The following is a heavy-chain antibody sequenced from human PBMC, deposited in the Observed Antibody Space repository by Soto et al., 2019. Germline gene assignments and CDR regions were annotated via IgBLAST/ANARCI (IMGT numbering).Heavy chain of an antibody. V-gene: IGHV1-18*01. CDR2: ISTYSCDT. D-gene: IGHD5-12*01. CDR3: ARHHGPTTSENWFDP. CDR1: GYTFFTYD. J-gene: IGHJ5*02. Sequence: QVHLVQSGVEVKTPGASVKVSCQASGYTFFTYDISWVRQATGQGLEWMGWISTYSCDTKYAQKFQGRVTMTTATSTTTPYLELRSLRSADTAVYYCARHHGPTTSENWFDPWGQGTLVNVPS.